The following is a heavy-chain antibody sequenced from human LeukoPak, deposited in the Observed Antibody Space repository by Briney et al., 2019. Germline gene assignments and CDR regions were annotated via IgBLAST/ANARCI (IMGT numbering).Heavy chain of an antibody. D-gene: IGHD1-1*01. CDR2: IYSSGST. CDR3: ARVTLERRHAFDI. V-gene: IGHV4-4*07. Sequence: SETLSLTCTVSGGSISSYYWSWIRQPAGKGLEWIGRIYSSGSTNYNPSLKSRVTISVDTSKNQFSLKLSSATAADTAVYYCARVTLERRHAFDIWGQGTMVTVSS. CDR1: GGSISSYY. J-gene: IGHJ3*02.